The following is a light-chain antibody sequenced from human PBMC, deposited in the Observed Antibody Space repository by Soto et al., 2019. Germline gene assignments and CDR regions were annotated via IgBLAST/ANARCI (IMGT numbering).Light chain of an antibody. J-gene: IGKJ4*01. Sequence: EIVMTQSPATLSVSPGERATLYCKASQRISSNLAWYQQKPGQPPRLLIYGASTRATGIPARFSGSGSGTEFTLTISGLQSEDFATYYCHQYHSLPLTFGGGTKVEIK. CDR2: GAS. CDR1: QRISSN. CDR3: HQYHSLPLT. V-gene: IGKV3-15*01.